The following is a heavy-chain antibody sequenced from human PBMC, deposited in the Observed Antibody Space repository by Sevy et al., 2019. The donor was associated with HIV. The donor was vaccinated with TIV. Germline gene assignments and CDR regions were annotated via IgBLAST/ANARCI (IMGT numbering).Heavy chain of an antibody. CDR3: AREGCTKPHDY. D-gene: IGHD2-8*01. J-gene: IGHJ4*02. V-gene: IGHV3-23*01. Sequence: GGSLRLSCAASGFTFSRYSMSWVRQPPGKGLEWVSTFSFGGVGINYADSVKGRFTISIDNSKSSVYLQMNNLRPEDTAVDYCAREGCTKPHDYWGQGTLVTVSS. CDR2: FSFGGVGI. CDR1: GFTFSRYS.